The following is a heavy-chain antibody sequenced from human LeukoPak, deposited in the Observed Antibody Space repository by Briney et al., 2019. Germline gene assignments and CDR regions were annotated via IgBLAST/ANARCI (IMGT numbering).Heavy chain of an antibody. J-gene: IGHJ4*02. CDR1: GYSFTSYW. V-gene: IGHV5-10-1*01. D-gene: IGHD3-10*01. CDR3: ARQSRHSTDYYGSGPGGY. CDR2: IDPSDSYT. Sequence: GESLKISCKGSGYSFTSYWINWVRQMPGKGLEWMGRIDPSDSYTNYSPSFQGHVTISADKSISTAYLQWSSLKASDTAMYYCARQSRHSTDYYGSGPGGYWGQGTLVTVSS.